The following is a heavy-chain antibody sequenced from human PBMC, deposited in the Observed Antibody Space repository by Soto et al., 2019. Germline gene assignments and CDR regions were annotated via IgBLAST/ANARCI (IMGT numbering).Heavy chain of an antibody. Sequence: QVQLVQSGAEVKKPGASVKVSCKASGYTFTSYGISWVRQAPGQGLEWMGWISAYNGNTNYAQKLQGRVTMTTDTSTSTADMELRSLRSDDTAVYYCARDSGYSYGYFSSGYWGQGTLVTVSS. CDR2: ISAYNGNT. V-gene: IGHV1-18*01. CDR3: ARDSGYSYGYFSSGY. J-gene: IGHJ4*02. CDR1: GYTFTSYG. D-gene: IGHD5-18*01.